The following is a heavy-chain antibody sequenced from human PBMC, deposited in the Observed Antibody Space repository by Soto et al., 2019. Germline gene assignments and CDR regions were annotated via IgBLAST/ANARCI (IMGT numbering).Heavy chain of an antibody. Sequence: SETLSLTCAVYGGSFSGYYWSWIRQPPGKGLEWIGEINHSGSANYNPSLKSRVTISVDTSKNQFSLKLSSVTAADTAVYYCASPWGCSSTSCYRGGYYYYGMDVWGQGTTVTVSS. CDR2: INHSGSA. D-gene: IGHD2-2*01. CDR3: ASPWGCSSTSCYRGGYYYYGMDV. CDR1: GGSFSGYY. V-gene: IGHV4-34*01. J-gene: IGHJ6*02.